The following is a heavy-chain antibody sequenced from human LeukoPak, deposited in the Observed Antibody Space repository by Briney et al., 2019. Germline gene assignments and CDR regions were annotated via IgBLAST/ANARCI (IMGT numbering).Heavy chain of an antibody. J-gene: IGHJ4*02. CDR3: AGGRSDYGGNFYFDY. V-gene: IGHV1-46*01. CDR1: GYTFTSYY. D-gene: IGHD4-23*01. Sequence: ASVKVSCKASGYTFTSYYMHWVRQAPGQGLEWMGIINPSGGSTSYAQKFQGRVTMTRDTSTSTVYMELSSLRSEDTAVYYCAGGRSDYGGNFYFDYWGQGTLVTVSS. CDR2: INPSGGST.